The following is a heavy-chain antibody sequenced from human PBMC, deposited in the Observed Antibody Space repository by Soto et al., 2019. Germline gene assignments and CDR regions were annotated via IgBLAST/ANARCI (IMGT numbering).Heavy chain of an antibody. D-gene: IGHD1-7*01. CDR2: INSDGTRI. V-gene: IGHV3-74*01. Sequence: PGGSLRRSCPASGFTCTNYRIHWVSQASGKGLVWVARINSDGTRINYADSVKGRFTISRDKAKNTVFLQMNSLRDEDSAVYFCARAGDWNYVQDFWGQRTLVTVSS. CDR3: ARAGDWNYVQDF. J-gene: IGHJ4*02. CDR1: GFTCTNYR.